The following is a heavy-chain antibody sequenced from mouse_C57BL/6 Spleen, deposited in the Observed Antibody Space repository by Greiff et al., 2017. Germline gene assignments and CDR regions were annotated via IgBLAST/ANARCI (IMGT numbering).Heavy chain of an antibody. CDR1: GYSFTDYN. D-gene: IGHD2-2*01. V-gene: IGHV1-39*01. Sequence: VQLQQSGPELVQPGASVKISCKASGYSFTDYNMNWVKQSHGKSLEWIGVINHNSDTTSSNQKFKGKDTLTVDQSSSTAYMQLNSLTSEDAAVYYCARSEGYDGGYFDYWGQGTTLTVSS. J-gene: IGHJ2*01. CDR2: INHNSDTT. CDR3: ARSEGYDGGYFDY.